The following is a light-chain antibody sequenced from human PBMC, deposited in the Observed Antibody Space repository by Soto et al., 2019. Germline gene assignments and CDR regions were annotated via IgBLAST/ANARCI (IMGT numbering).Light chain of an antibody. J-gene: IGKJ1*01. CDR2: SAS. CDR3: QQYFTFPWT. CDR1: QDVDVY. V-gene: IGKV1D-8*01. Sequence: VISMTQSPTLLSASTGDRVSISCHLSQDVDVYLAWYQQKAGEVPKLLMHSASTLHSGVPSRFSGSGSGTSFTLTINGLQSEDFATYYCQQYFTFPWTFGQGTKVENK.